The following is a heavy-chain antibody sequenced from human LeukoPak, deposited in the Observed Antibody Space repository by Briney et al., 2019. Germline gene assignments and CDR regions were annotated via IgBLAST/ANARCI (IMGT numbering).Heavy chain of an antibody. CDR2: IKQDGSEK. J-gene: IGHJ5*02. CDR3: ANGGTYSSGP. D-gene: IGHD3-22*01. CDR1: GFTFSNYW. V-gene: IGHV3-7*01. Sequence: GGSLRLSCAASGFTFSNYWMSWVRQAPGKGLEWVANIKQDGSEKYYVDSVKGRFTISRDNAKNSLFLQINSLRAEDTAVYYCANGGTYSSGPWGQGTLVTVSS.